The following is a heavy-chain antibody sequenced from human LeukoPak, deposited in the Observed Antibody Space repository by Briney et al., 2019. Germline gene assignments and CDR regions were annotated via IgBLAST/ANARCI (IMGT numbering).Heavy chain of an antibody. CDR2: INHSGST. V-gene: IGHV4-34*01. CDR3: ARVGLSPTVEH. Sequence: SETLSLTCAVYGGSFSGYYWSWIRQPPGKGLEWIGEINHSGSTNYNPSLKSRVTISVDTSKNQFSLKLSSVTAADTAVYYCARVGLSPTVEHWGQGTLVTVSS. CDR1: GGSFSGYY. D-gene: IGHD2-15*01. J-gene: IGHJ1*01.